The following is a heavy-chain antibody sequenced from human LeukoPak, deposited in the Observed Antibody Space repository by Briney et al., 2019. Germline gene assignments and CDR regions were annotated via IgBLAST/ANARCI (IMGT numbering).Heavy chain of an antibody. CDR3: ARSSSTRLGDYYYYMDV. Sequence: SETLSLTCTVSGGSISSYYWSWIRQPAGKGLEWIGRIYTSGSTNYNPSLKSRVTISVDKSKSQFSLKLSSVTAADTAVYYCARSSSTRLGDYYYYMDVWGKGTTVTVSS. CDR1: GGSISSYY. D-gene: IGHD2-2*01. J-gene: IGHJ6*03. V-gene: IGHV4-4*07. CDR2: IYTSGST.